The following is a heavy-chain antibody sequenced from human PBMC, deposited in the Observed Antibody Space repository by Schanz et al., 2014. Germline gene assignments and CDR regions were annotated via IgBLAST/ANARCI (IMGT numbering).Heavy chain of an antibody. J-gene: IGHJ3*02. Sequence: VQLVESGGGVVQPGTSLRLSCAASGFTFRGHAMHWVRQAPEKGLEYVSAITKDGRSAYYADSVKGRFTISRDNSKSTHYLQMSSLRVEDTAVYYCVKDAHSSSWWGGAFDIWGQGTMVTVSS. D-gene: IGHD6-13*01. CDR2: ITKDGRSA. CDR3: VKDAHSSSWWGGAFDI. CDR1: GFTFRGHA. V-gene: IGHV3-64D*06.